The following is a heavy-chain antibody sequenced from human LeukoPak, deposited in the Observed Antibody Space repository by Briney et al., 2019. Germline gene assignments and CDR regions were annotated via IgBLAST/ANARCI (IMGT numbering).Heavy chain of an antibody. D-gene: IGHD3-22*01. Sequence: GGSLRLSCAASGFTFSSYSMNWVRQAPGKGLEWVSYISSSSSTIYYADSVKGRFTISRDNAKNSLYLQMNSLRAEDTAVYYCARAWTTMIVVRDAFDIWGQGTMVTVSS. CDR2: ISSSSSTI. CDR3: ARAWTTMIVVRDAFDI. V-gene: IGHV3-48*04. J-gene: IGHJ3*02. CDR1: GFTFSSYS.